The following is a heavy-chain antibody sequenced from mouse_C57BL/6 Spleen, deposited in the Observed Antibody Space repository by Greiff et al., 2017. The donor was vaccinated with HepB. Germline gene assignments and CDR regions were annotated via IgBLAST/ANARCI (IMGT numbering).Heavy chain of an antibody. V-gene: IGHV3-6*01. D-gene: IGHD3-1*01. CDR3: ARERGFGTY. CDR2: ISYDGSN. J-gene: IGHJ3*01. Sequence: DVQLQESGPGLVKPSQSLSLTCSVTGYSITSGYYWNWIRQFPGNKLEWMGYISYDGSNNYNPSLKNRISITRDTSKNQFFLKLNSVTTEDTATYYCARERGFGTYWGQGTLVTVSA. CDR1: GYSITSGYY.